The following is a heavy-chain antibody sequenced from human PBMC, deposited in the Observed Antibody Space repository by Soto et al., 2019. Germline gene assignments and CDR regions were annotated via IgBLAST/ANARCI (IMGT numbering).Heavy chain of an antibody. J-gene: IGHJ4*02. Sequence: GGSLRLSCAASGFTFSSYGMHWVRQAPGKGLEWVAVIWYDGSNKYYADSVKGRFTISRDNSKNTLYLQMNGLRAEDTAVYYCAREGDVYDILTGYLGYWGQGTLVTVSS. V-gene: IGHV3-33*01. CDR3: AREGDVYDILTGYLGY. D-gene: IGHD3-9*01. CDR2: IWYDGSNK. CDR1: GFTFSSYG.